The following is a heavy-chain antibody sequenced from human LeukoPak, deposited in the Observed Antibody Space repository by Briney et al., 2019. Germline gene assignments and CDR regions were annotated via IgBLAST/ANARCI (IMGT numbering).Heavy chain of an antibody. Sequence: SVTVSRKASVCTFLSCAIRWVGQAPGQGREWMGGIIPIFGTANYAQKFQGRFTITPDESTSTAYMEQSSLRSEDTAVCYCARDRYASGSYYNPNNCFDPWGQGTLVTVSS. V-gene: IGHV1-69*01. CDR3: ARDRYASGSYYNPNNCFDP. CDR1: VCTFLSCA. CDR2: IIPIFGTA. D-gene: IGHD3-10*01. J-gene: IGHJ5*02.